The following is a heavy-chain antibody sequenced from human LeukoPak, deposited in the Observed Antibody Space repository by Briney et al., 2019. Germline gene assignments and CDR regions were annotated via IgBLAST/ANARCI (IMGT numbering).Heavy chain of an antibody. CDR1: GYTFTGYY. V-gene: IGHV1-2*02. J-gene: IGHJ3*02. CDR2: INPNSGGT. Sequence: ASVKVSCKASGYTFTGYYMHWVRQAPGQGLEWMGWINPNSGGTNYAQKFQGRVTMTRDTSISTAYMELSRLRSDDTAVYYCAKGRGDYPRGNAFDIWGQGTMVTVSS. CDR3: AKGRGDYPRGNAFDI. D-gene: IGHD4-17*01.